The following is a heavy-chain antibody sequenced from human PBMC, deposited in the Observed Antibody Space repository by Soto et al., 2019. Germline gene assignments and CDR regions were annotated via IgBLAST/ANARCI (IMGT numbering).Heavy chain of an antibody. Sequence: QVQLQESGPGLVKPSETLSLTCTVSGGSISSNYWSWIRQSPGKGLEWIGYIYYSGSTNYNPSLKSRVTISIDTSKNQFFLKLSSVTAADTAVYYCARFVAAGTAGNWFDPWGQGTLVTVSS. CDR1: GGSISSNY. J-gene: IGHJ5*02. D-gene: IGHD6-13*01. CDR3: ARFVAAGTAGNWFDP. CDR2: IYYSGST. V-gene: IGHV4-59*08.